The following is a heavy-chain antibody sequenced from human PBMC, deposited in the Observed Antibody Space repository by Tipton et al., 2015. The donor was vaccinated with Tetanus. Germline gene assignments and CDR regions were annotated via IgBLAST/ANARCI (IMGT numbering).Heavy chain of an antibody. CDR1: GGSISSSSYY. CDR3: ARHPSSGWHRWLDP. D-gene: IGHD6-19*01. V-gene: IGHV4-39*01. J-gene: IGHJ5*02. CDR2: IYYSGST. Sequence: TLSLTRTVSGGSISSSSYYWGWIRQPPGKGLEWIGSIYYSGSTYYNPSLKSRVTISVDTSKNQFSLKLSSVTAADTAVYYCARHPSSGWHRWLDPWGQGTLVTVSS.